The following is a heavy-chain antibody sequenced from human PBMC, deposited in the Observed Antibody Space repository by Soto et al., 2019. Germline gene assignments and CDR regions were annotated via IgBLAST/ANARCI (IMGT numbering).Heavy chain of an antibody. CDR3: ARGSWAIFGVVIDRNWFDP. CDR1: GGSFSGYY. CDR2: INHSGST. Sequence: SETLSLTCAVYGGSFSGYYWSWIRQPPGKGLEWIGEINHSGSTNYNPSLKSRVTISVDTSKNQFSLKLSSVTAADTAVYYCARGSWAIFGVVIDRNWFDPWGQGTLVTVSS. J-gene: IGHJ5*02. D-gene: IGHD3-3*01. V-gene: IGHV4-34*01.